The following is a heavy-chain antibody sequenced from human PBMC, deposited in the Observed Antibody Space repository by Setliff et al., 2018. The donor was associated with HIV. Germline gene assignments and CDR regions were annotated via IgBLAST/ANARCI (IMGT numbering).Heavy chain of an antibody. CDR2: ISAYNGNT. CDR1: GYTLTSYG. J-gene: IGHJ3*02. Sequence: ASVKVSCKASGYTLTSYGISWVRQAPGQGLEWMGWISAYNGNTNYAQKVQGRVTMTTDASTSTAYMELRSLRSDDTAVYYCARDRGVYCRSTNCYSPVDAFDIWGQGTMVTVSS. CDR3: ARDRGVYCRSTNCYSPVDAFDI. V-gene: IGHV1-18*01. D-gene: IGHD2-2*01.